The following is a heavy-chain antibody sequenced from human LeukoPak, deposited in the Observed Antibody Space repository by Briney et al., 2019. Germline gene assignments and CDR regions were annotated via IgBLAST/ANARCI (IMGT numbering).Heavy chain of an antibody. CDR2: ISSSSTYI. V-gene: IGHV3-21*01. CDR1: GFTFSSYS. CDR3: ARPSRRATHDAFDI. J-gene: IGHJ3*02. D-gene: IGHD1-26*01. Sequence: GGSLRLSCAASGFTFSSYSMNWVRQAPGKGLEWVSSISSSSTYIYYADSVKGRFTISRDNAKNSLYLQMNSLRAGVTAVYYCARPSRRATHDAFDIWGQGTMVTVSS.